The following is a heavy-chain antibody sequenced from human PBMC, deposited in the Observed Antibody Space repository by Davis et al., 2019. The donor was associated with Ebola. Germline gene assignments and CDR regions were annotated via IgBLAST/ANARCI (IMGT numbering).Heavy chain of an antibody. CDR3: ASPHQIRGRNYFDC. CDR2: MNRRGRA. J-gene: IGHJ4*02. CDR1: GGSFSDYY. Sequence: PSETLSLTCAVYGGSFSDYYWSWIRQPPGKGLEWIGEMNRRGRAYYNPSLKSRVTISVDTSKSQFSLELSSVTAADTAVYYCASPHQIRGRNYFDCWGQGTLVTVSS. V-gene: IGHV4-34*01. D-gene: IGHD3/OR15-3a*01.